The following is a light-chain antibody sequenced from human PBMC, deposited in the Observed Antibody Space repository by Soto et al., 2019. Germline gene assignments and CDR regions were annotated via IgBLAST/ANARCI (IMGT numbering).Light chain of an antibody. J-gene: IGKJ1*01. CDR1: QSVSSR. Sequence: EIVMTQSPATLSVSPGERATLSCRASQSVSSRLAWFQQKPGQAPRLLIYGASTRATGIPDRFSGSGSGTEFTLTISSLQSEDFAVYYCQQYNNWPLTFGQGTKVEIK. CDR3: QQYNNWPLT. V-gene: IGKV3-15*01. CDR2: GAS.